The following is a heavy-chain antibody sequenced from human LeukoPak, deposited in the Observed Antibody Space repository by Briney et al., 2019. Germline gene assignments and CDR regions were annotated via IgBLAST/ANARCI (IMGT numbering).Heavy chain of an antibody. CDR2: ISGSGDST. J-gene: IGHJ6*03. Sequence: GGSLRLSCAASGFTFSNYAMRWVRQAPGKGLEWVSGISGSGDSTYYADSVKGRFTISRDNSKNTLYLQMNSLRAEDTAVYYCAKDRIAVAGRVFYYYYMDVWGKGTTVTISS. V-gene: IGHV3-23*01. D-gene: IGHD6-19*01. CDR1: GFTFSNYA. CDR3: AKDRIAVAGRVFYYYYMDV.